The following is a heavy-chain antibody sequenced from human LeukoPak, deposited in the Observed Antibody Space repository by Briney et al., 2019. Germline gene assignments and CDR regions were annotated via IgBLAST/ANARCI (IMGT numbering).Heavy chain of an antibody. CDR1: GGSISSGGYS. Sequence: PSQTLSLTCAVSGGSISSGGYSWSWIRQPPGKGLEWIGYIYHSGSTYYNPSLKSRVTISVDGSKNQFSLKLSSVTAADTAVYYCARGGRDAFDIWGQGTMVTVSS. J-gene: IGHJ3*02. CDR2: IYHSGST. CDR3: ARGGRDAFDI. V-gene: IGHV4-30-2*01.